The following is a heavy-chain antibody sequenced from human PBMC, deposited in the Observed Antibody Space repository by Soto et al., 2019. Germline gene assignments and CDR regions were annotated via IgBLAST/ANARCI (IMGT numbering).Heavy chain of an antibody. D-gene: IGHD2-15*01. CDR3: AREELVEYYMDV. Sequence: EVQLVESGGGVVQPGGSLSLSCAASGFTLINYSMTWVRQAPGKGLEWVAYISNAGSYILYADSVKGRFTISRDNAKSSLYLQMNRLRAEYTAVYYCAREELVEYYMDVWGKGTTVTVSS. CDR1: GFTLINYS. CDR2: ISNAGSYI. J-gene: IGHJ6*03. V-gene: IGHV3-21*06.